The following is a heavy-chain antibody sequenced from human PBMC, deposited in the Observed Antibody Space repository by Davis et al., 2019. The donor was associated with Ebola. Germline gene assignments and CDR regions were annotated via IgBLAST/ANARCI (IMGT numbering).Heavy chain of an antibody. CDR1: GFTFSDHY. Sequence: PGGSLRLSCAASGFTFSDHYMDWVRQAPGQGMEWVARIRNKANSYTTEYAASVKGRFTISRDNSKNTLYLQMGSLRAEDMALYYCAKGRTGTRLSFAFDIWGQGTMVTVSS. V-gene: IGHV3-72*01. CDR3: AKGRTGTRLSFAFDI. J-gene: IGHJ3*02. CDR2: IRNKANSYTT. D-gene: IGHD1-7*01.